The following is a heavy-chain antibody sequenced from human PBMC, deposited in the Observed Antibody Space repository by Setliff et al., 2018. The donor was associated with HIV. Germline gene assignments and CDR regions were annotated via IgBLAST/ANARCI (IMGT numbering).Heavy chain of an antibody. CDR3: TGSFLGN. J-gene: IGHJ4*02. CDR1: GFTVTNTW. D-gene: IGHD3-3*01. V-gene: IGHV3-15*01. Sequence: GASLKISCAVSGFTVTNTWMSWARQAPGKGLEWVGHISSEAQGGAIEYVEPVKGRFTIPRDDSRNTLYLDMNSLKTEDTAVYYCTGSFLGNWGQGTLVTVSS. CDR2: ISSEAQGGAI.